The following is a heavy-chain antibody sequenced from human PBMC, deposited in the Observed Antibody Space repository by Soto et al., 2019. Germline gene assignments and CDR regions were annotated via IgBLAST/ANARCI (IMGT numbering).Heavy chain of an antibody. CDR1: GGSVRAPDW. V-gene: IGHV4-4*02. D-gene: IGHD1-1*01. Sequence: QVHLQESGPGLVAPSGTLSLTCTLSGGSVRAPDWWNWVRQSPDKGLEWIAVVHISGHSIYNPSLWSPVRVSIDSSKNQFYLNLNSVTAADTAIYYCARVRQGCSANNCYFDPWGQGTQVTISS. J-gene: IGHJ5*01. CDR3: ARVRQGCSANNCYFDP. CDR2: VHISGHS.